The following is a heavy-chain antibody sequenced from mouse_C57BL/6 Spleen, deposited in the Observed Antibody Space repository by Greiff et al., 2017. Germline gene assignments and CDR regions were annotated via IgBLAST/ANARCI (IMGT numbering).Heavy chain of an antibody. D-gene: IGHD3-2*02. CDR3: ARRSAGYVRGAIDY. Sequence: VQLQQSGAELVKPGASVKISCKASGYAFSSYWMTWVTQRPGKGLAWIGQIYPGDGDTHSNGKFKGKATLTADKSSSTAYMQLSNLHSEDTAVYFCARRSAGYVRGAIDYWGQGTSVTVSS. V-gene: IGHV1-80*01. J-gene: IGHJ4*01. CDR1: GYAFSSYW. CDR2: IYPGDGDT.